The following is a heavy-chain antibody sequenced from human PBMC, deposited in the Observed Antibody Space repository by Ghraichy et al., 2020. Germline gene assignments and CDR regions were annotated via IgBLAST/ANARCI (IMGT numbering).Heavy chain of an antibody. Sequence: SVKVSCKASGGTFSSYAISWVRQAPGQGLEWMGRIIPILGIANYAQKFQGRVTITADKSTSTAYMELSSLRSEDTAVYYCARSLYSEGGSYFDYWGQGTLVTVSS. CDR3: ARSLYSEGGSYFDY. J-gene: IGHJ4*02. CDR2: IIPILGIA. CDR1: GGTFSSYA. D-gene: IGHD2-15*01. V-gene: IGHV1-69*04.